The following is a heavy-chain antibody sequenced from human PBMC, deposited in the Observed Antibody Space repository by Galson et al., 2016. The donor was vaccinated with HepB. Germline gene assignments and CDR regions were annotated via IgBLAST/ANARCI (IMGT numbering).Heavy chain of an antibody. D-gene: IGHD4-11*01. CDR2: IILMFGTT. V-gene: IGHV1-69*06. CDR1: GGTFSTYA. Sequence: SVKVSCKASGGTFSTYAMNWVRQAPGQGLEWMGMIILMFGTTTYAQKFKGRVTITADTSTSTAYMELSSLRSEDTAVYYCARDPRAPTTLNDYWGRGTLIIVSS. CDR3: ARDPRAPTTLNDY. J-gene: IGHJ4*02.